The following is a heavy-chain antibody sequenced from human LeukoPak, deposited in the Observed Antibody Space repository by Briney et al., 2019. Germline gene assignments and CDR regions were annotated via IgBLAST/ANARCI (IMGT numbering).Heavy chain of an antibody. V-gene: IGHV4-39*02. CDR2: IYYSGST. CDR3: ARDSGRYLSLYYYYGMDV. CDR1: GGSIRSSSYY. D-gene: IGHD1-26*01. Sequence: LETLSLTCTVSGGSIRSSSYYWGWIRQPPGKGLEWIGSIYYSGSTYYNPSLKSRVTISVDTSKNQFSLKLSSVTAADTAVYYCARDSGRYLSLYYYYGMDVWGQGTTVTVSS. J-gene: IGHJ6*02.